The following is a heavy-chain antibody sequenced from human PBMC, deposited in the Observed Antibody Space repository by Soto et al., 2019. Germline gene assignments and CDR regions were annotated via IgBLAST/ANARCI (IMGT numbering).Heavy chain of an antibody. Sequence: ASVKVSCKASGYTFTSYGITWVRQAPGQGLEWVGWISAYNGNTKYAQKLQGRVTMTTDTSTSTAYMELRSLRSEDTAVYYCTSHDYYDRSGLPGAFDIWGQGTMVTVSS. J-gene: IGHJ3*02. CDR3: TSHDYYDRSGLPGAFDI. CDR2: ISAYNGNT. D-gene: IGHD3-22*01. CDR1: GYTFTSYG. V-gene: IGHV1-18*01.